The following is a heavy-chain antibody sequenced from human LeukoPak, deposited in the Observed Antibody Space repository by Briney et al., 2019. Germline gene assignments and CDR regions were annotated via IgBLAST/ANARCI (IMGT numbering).Heavy chain of an antibody. J-gene: IGHJ4*02. V-gene: IGHV4-39*07. CDR1: GGPISSSSYY. CDR3: ARDRLRPYYYGSGSYPSGNFDY. Sequence: SETLSLTCTVSGGPISSSSYYWGWIRQPPGKGLEWIGSIYYSGSTYYNPSLKSRVTISVDTSKNQFSLKLSSVTAADTAVYYCARDRLRPYYYGSGSYPSGNFDYWGQGTLVTVSS. CDR2: IYYSGST. D-gene: IGHD3-10*01.